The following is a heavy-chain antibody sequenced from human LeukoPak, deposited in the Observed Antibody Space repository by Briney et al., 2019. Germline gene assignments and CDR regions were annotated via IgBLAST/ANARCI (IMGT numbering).Heavy chain of an antibody. CDR2: INHSGYT. CDR3: TRMTTGHDY. Sequence: SETLSLTCAVSGVSFDDYYWAWVRQTPGKGLEWIGEINHSGYTNDSPSLKSRVTPSIDTSRKQFSLNLRSVTVADAGIYYCTRMTTGHDYWGQGTLVTVSS. J-gene: IGHJ4*02. CDR1: GVSFDDYY. V-gene: IGHV4-34*01. D-gene: IGHD4-17*01.